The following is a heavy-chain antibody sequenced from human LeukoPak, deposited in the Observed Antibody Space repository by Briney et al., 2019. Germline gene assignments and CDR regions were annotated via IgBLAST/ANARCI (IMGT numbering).Heavy chain of an antibody. J-gene: IGHJ4*02. D-gene: IGHD2-8*02. CDR3: ARAPATNEWRCMDY. CDR2: IRQDGGEK. Sequence: GRSLRLSCAASGFTFSNYWMGWVRQAPGKGLEWVANIRQDGGEKRYVDPVKGRFTISRDNAKNSLYLQMNSLRDEDTAVYYCARAPATNEWRCMDYWGQGTLVTVSS. V-gene: IGHV3-7*01. CDR1: GFTFSNYW.